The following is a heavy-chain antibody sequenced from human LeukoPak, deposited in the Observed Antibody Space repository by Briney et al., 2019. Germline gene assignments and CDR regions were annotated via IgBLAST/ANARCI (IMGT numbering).Heavy chain of an antibody. CDR1: GITFSSHG. V-gene: IGHV3-30*18. D-gene: IGHD2-2*01. CDR2: ISYDGSSK. CDR3: GKDYCSSTSCPLGY. Sequence: PGGSLRLSCAASGITFSSHGMHWVRQAPGKGLEWVAVISYDGSSKYYADSVKGRFTISRDNSKNTLYLQMNSLRAEDTAVYYCGKDYCSSTSCPLGYWGQGTLVTVSS. J-gene: IGHJ4*02.